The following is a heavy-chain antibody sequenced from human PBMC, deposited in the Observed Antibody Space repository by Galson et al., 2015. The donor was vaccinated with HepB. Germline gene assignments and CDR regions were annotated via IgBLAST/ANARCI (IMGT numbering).Heavy chain of an antibody. V-gene: IGHV3-30-3*01. D-gene: IGHD3-10*01. CDR3: AGSGSYSTFDY. CDR1: GFTFSSYA. Sequence: SLRLSCAASGFTFSSYAMHWVRQAPGKGLEWVAVISYDGSNKYYADSVKGRFTISRDNSKNTLYLQMNSLRAEDTAVYYCAGSGSYSTFDYWGQGTLVTVSS. CDR2: ISYDGSNK. J-gene: IGHJ4*02.